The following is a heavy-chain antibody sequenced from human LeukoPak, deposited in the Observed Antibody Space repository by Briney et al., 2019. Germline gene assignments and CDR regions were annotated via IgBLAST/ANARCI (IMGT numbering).Heavy chain of an antibody. CDR1: GGSLSSHF. CDR3: ARFSSGCSTASCYLTY. Sequence: SETLSLTCTVSGGSLSSHFGSGIRQPPGKGLELIGHIYYTGTTYYNPCLNSRVTISLDTSRNQFSLRLTSVTAAATAVYYCARFSSGCSTASCYLTYWGQGTLVTVSS. J-gene: IGHJ4*02. V-gene: IGHV4-59*11. D-gene: IGHD2-2*01. CDR2: IYYTGTT.